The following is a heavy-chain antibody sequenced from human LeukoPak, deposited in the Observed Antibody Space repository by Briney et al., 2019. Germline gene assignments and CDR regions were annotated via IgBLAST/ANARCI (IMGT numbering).Heavy chain of an antibody. CDR3: ARGGYYGSGNDFRFDP. J-gene: IGHJ5*02. CDR1: GYSFTGNF. D-gene: IGHD3-10*01. CDR2: INPNSGDT. V-gene: IGHV1-2*02. Sequence: GASVKVSCKTSGYSFTGNFIHWVRQAPGQGLEWMGWINPNSGDTDYAQKFQGRVTMTRDTSLNTALMELSRLTSDDTAVYYCARGGYYGSGNDFRFDPWGQGTLVTVSS.